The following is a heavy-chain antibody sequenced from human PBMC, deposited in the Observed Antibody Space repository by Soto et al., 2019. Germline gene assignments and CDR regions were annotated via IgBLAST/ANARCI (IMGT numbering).Heavy chain of an antibody. CDR2: ISYSGST. V-gene: IGHV4-59*06. D-gene: IGHD4-17*01. CDR3: AIYDYGAPDAFDV. Sequence: PSETLSLTCTVSGGSISSYYWSWIRQHPGKGLEWTGYISYSGSTYYNPSLKSRITISLETSKNQFSLKLSSVTAADTAVYYCAIYDYGAPDAFDVWGQGTMVTVSS. J-gene: IGHJ3*01. CDR1: GGSISSYY.